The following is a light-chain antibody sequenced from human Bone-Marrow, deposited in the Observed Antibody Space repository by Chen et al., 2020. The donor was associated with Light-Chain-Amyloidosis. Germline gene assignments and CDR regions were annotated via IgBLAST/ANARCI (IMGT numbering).Light chain of an antibody. CDR1: SGSIATNY. J-gene: IGLJ3*02. CDR2: EDD. Sequence: NFMLTQPHSVSESPGKTVIISCTRSSGSIATNYVQWYQQRPGSSPTTVIYEDDQRPSGVPDRFSGSIDRSSYSASLTIAGLKTDDEADYYCQSYQGSSQGVFGGGTKMTVL. V-gene: IGLV6-57*01. CDR3: QSYQGSSQGV.